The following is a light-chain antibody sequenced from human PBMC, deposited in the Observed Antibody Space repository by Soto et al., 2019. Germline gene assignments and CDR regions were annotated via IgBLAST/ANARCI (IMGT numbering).Light chain of an antibody. J-gene: IGLJ3*02. CDR3: QLWDRSTAL. CDR2: RDI. V-gene: IGLV3-9*01. CDR1: IGSKN. Sequence: SYELTQPLSVSVALGQTARISCGGNIGSKNVHWYQQKPGQAPVVVIYRDIYRPSGIPERFSASKSGNMATLTISRAQAGDEADYYCQLWDRSTALFGGGTKLTVL.